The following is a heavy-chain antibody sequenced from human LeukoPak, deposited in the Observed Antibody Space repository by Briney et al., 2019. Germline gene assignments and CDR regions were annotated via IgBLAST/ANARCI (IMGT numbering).Heavy chain of an antibody. D-gene: IGHD3-10*01. J-gene: IGHJ4*02. V-gene: IGHV3-48*03. Sequence: PGGSLRLSCAASGFTFSSYEMNWVRQAPGKGLEWVSYISSSGSTIYYADSVKGRFTISRDSAKNSLYLQMNSLRAEDTAVYYCARSMVRGVPISNFDYWGQGTLVTVSS. CDR3: ARSMVRGVPISNFDY. CDR2: ISSSGSTI. CDR1: GFTFSSYE.